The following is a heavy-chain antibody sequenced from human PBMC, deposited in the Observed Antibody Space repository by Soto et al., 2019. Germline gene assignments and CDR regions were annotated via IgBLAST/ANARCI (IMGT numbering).Heavy chain of an antibody. CDR1: GYTFSSYD. D-gene: IGHD3-10*01. V-gene: IGHV1-8*01. J-gene: IGHJ6*03. CDR2: MNPNSGDT. Sequence: QVQLVQSGAEVKKPGASVKVSCKASGYTFSSYDINWVRQATGHGLEWMGWMNPNSGDTNYPQKFQGRVTMTRNTSIATAYMELSSLRSEDTAVYYCARGLKFTTPLVRGVNPYYYYYMDGWGEGTTVTVSS. CDR3: ARGLKFTTPLVRGVNPYYYYYMDG.